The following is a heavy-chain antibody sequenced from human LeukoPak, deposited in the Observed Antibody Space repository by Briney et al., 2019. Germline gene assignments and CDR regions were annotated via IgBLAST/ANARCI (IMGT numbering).Heavy chain of an antibody. D-gene: IGHD3-3*01. CDR2: IWYDGSNK. CDR1: GFTLSSYG. J-gene: IGHJ6*02. V-gene: IGHV3-33*01. Sequence: PGGSLRLSCAASGFTLSSYGMHWVRQAPGKGLEWVPVIWYDGSNKYYADSVKGRFTISRDNSKNTLYLQMNSLRAEDTAVYYCARQESLRFLEWLPHYYYYYGMDVWGQGTTVTVSS. CDR3: ARQESLRFLEWLPHYYYYYGMDV.